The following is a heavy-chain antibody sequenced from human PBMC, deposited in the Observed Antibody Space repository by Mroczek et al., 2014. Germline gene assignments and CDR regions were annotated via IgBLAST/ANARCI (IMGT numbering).Heavy chain of an antibody. CDR1: GFTFSNYA. V-gene: IGHV3-23*01. Sequence: VQLQESGGGLVQPGGSLRLSCAASGFTFSNYAMNWVRQAPGKGLEWVSVISGSGDSTYYADSVKGRFTISRDTSKNTLYLQMNSLRAEDTAVYYCARGGWELLWYWGQGTLVTVSS. J-gene: IGHJ4*02. D-gene: IGHD1-26*01. CDR2: ISGSGDST. CDR3: ARGGWELLWY.